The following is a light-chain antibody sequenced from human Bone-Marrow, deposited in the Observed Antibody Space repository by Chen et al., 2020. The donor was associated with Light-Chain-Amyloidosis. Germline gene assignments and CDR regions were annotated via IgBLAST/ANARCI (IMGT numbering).Light chain of an antibody. Sequence: DIQMTQSPSSPSASVGDRVTITCRARQSISSYLNWYQQKPGKAPKLLIYAASSLQSGVPSRFSGSGSGTDFTLTISSLQPEDFATYYCQQSYRTPPTFGQGTKVEIK. CDR2: AAS. CDR1: QSISSY. J-gene: IGKJ1*01. CDR3: QQSYRTPPT. V-gene: IGKV1-39*01.